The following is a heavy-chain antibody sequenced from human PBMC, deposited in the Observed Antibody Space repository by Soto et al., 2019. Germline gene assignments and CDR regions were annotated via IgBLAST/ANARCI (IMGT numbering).Heavy chain of an antibody. CDR2: INTDGSVT. V-gene: IGHV3-74*01. J-gene: IGHJ4*02. CDR1: GFTFSNFW. Sequence: PGGSLRLSCAGSGFTFSNFWMHWVRQAPGKGLVWVARINTDGSVTSHADSVKGRFTISRDNAKSTLYLQMNSLREEDSAMYYCARQKGLGETNYWGQGTLVTVSS. D-gene: IGHD1-26*01. CDR3: ARQKGLGETNY.